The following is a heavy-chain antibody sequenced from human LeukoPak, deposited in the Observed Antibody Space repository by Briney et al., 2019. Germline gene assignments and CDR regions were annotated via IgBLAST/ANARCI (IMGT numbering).Heavy chain of an antibody. CDR1: GFTFSSYA. J-gene: IGHJ3*01. CDR2: IRYDGSNK. CDR3: AKFSEGLDYDKSERPL. Sequence: LPGGSLRLSCAASGFTFSSYAMSWVRQAPGKGLEWVAFIRYDGSNKYYADSVKGRFTISRDNSKNTLYLQMNSLRAEDTAVYYCAKFSEGLDYDKSERPLWGXGXMVTVSS. D-gene: IGHD3-22*01. V-gene: IGHV3-30*02.